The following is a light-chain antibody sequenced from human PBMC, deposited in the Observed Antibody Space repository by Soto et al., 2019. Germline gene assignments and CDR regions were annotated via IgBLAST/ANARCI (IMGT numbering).Light chain of an antibody. CDR2: HTS. CDR1: QSVSSSS. Sequence: EVVMTQSPGTLSLSPGDRATLSCRASQSVSSSSLAWYQQKPGQAPRLLIYHTSSRATGIPDRFSGSGSGTDFTLTISRLEPEDFAVYYCQQYGTSPPYTFGQGTKVELK. CDR3: QQYGTSPPYT. J-gene: IGKJ2*01. V-gene: IGKV3-20*01.